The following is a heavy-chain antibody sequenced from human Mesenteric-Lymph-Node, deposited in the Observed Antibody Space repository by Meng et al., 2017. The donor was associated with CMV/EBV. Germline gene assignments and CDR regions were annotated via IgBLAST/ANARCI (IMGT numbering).Heavy chain of an antibody. J-gene: IGHJ4*02. CDR2: INPSGSGT. CDR3: ATGNSYGPNY. V-gene: IGHV1-46*01. Sequence: ASVKVSCKVSGNSFTSYYMHWVRQAPGQGLEWMGIINPSGSGTNYPQKFQGRVTMTRGTSTNTVYMDLSNLKPEDTAVYYCATGNSYGPNYWGQGTLVTVSS. D-gene: IGHD5-18*01. CDR1: GNSFTSYY.